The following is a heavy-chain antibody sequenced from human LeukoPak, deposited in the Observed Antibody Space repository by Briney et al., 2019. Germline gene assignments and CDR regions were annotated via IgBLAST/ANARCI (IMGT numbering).Heavy chain of an antibody. D-gene: IGHD3-10*01. V-gene: IGHV1-24*01. CDR1: GYTLTELS. Sequence: ASVKVSCKVSGYTLTELSMHGVRQAAGKGLEWMGGFDPEDGETIYAKKFQGRVTMTEDTSTDTAYMELSSLRSEDTAVYYCATVSPNSGIWFDPWGQGTLVTVSS. J-gene: IGHJ5*02. CDR3: ATVSPNSGIWFDP. CDR2: FDPEDGET.